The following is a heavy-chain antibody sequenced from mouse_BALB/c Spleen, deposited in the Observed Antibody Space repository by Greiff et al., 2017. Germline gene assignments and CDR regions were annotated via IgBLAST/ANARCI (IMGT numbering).Heavy chain of an antibody. V-gene: IGHV1-63*02. D-gene: IGHD2-14*01. CDR1: GYTFTNYW. CDR2: IYPGGGYT. CDR3: ARNYRFFWYFDV. J-gene: IGHJ1*01. Sequence: QVHVKQSGAELVRPGTSVKMSCKAAGYTFTNYWIGWVKQRPGHGLVWIGDIYPGGGYTNYNEKFKGKATLTADTSSSTAYMQLSSLTSEDSAIYYGARNYRFFWYFDVWGAGTTVTVSA.